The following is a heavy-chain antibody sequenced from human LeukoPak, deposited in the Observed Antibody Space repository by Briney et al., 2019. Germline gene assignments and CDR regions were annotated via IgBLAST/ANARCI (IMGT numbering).Heavy chain of an antibody. CDR1: GYSISSGYY. Sequence: SETLSLTCIVSGYSISSGYYWVWIRQPPGKGLEWIGSIYHSGSTLYNPSLKSRVTISVDASKNKFSLKLSSVTAADTAMYYCARDQPYMDVWGEGTTVTVSS. V-gene: IGHV4-38-2*02. J-gene: IGHJ6*03. CDR2: IYHSGST. CDR3: ARDQPYMDV.